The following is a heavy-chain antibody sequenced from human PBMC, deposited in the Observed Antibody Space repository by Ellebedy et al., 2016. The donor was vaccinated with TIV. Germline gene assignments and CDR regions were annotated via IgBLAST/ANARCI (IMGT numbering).Heavy chain of an antibody. V-gene: IGHV4-59*12. CDR2: IYYSGST. Sequence: SETLSLTCTVSGGSINSYYWSWIRQPPGKGLEWIGYIYYSGSTNYNPSLKSRVTISVDTSKNQFSLKLTSVTAADTAVYYCARDSKKGWAFDIWGQGTMVTVSS. CDR1: GGSINSYY. CDR3: ARDSKKGWAFDI. J-gene: IGHJ3*02.